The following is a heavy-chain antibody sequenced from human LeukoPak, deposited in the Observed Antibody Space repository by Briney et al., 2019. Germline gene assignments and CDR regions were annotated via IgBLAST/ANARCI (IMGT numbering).Heavy chain of an antibody. V-gene: IGHV3-33*01. D-gene: IGHD3-22*01. CDR3: ARDGYGGWYDNSGYNYFDF. CDR2: IWPDGSNK. Sequence: PGGSLRLSCEAAGFAFSSYSMHWVRQAPGKGLEWVAAIWPDGSNKYYANSVKGRFTISRDNSKNTLYLQMNSLRAEDTAVYYCARDGYGGWYDNSGYNYFDFWGQGTLVTVSA. CDR1: GFAFSSYS. J-gene: IGHJ4*02.